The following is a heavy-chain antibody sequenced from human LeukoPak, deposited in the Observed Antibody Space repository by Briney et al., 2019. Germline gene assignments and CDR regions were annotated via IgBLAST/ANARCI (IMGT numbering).Heavy chain of an antibody. J-gene: IGHJ4*02. CDR2: IKEDGSKT. V-gene: IGHV3-7*04. Sequence: GGSQSLSCQASGFTFRSNWMTWVRQAPGKGLEWVANIKEDGSKTQCVASVKGRFTVSRDNGKNSMYLEMNSLRVEDTAIYFCARDLLAEIDNWGQATRVSLSS. CDR1: GFTFRSNW. D-gene: IGHD3-9*01. CDR3: ARDLLAEIDN.